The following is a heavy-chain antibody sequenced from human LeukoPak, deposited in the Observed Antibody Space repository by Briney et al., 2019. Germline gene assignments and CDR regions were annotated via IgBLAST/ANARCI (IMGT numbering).Heavy chain of an antibody. Sequence: GDSLKISCQGSGYSFSNYWIAWVRQMPGKGLEWMGMMYPGDSDIRYSPSFQGQVAISVDKSVSTAYVQWSSLKASDTAMYYCARHATLPLARITDWFDPWGQGTLVTVSS. J-gene: IGHJ5*02. V-gene: IGHV5-51*01. CDR1: GYSFSNYW. CDR2: MYPGDSDI. D-gene: IGHD5-24*01. CDR3: ARHATLPLARITDWFDP.